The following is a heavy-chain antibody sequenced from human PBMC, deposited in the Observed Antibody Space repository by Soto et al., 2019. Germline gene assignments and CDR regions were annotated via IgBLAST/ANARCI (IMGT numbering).Heavy chain of an antibody. D-gene: IGHD3-10*01. J-gene: IGHJ4*02. Sequence: SSETLSLTCTVSGGSISSYYWSWIRQPPGKGLEWIGYIYYSGSTNYNPSLKSRVTISVDTSKNQFSLKLSSVTAADTAVYYCARYKFGELFDYWGQGTLVTVSS. CDR3: ARYKFGELFDY. CDR1: GGSISSYY. CDR2: IYYSGST. V-gene: IGHV4-59*01.